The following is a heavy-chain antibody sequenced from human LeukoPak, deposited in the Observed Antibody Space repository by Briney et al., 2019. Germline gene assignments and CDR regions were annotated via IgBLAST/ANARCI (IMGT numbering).Heavy chain of an antibody. V-gene: IGHV4-34*01. Sequence: SETLSLTCAVYGGSFSGYYWSWIRQPPGKGLEWIGEIDHSGSTNYNPSLKSRVTISVDTSKNQFSLKLSSVTAADTAVYYCARGLRITGTDYWGQGTLVTVSS. CDR2: IDHSGST. J-gene: IGHJ4*02. CDR1: GGSFSGYY. D-gene: IGHD1-20*01. CDR3: ARGLRITGTDY.